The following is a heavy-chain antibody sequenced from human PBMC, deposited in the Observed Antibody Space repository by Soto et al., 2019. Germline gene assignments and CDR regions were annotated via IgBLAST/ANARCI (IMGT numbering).Heavy chain of an antibody. Sequence: SQTLSLTCAISGDSVSSNSVTWNWIRQSPSRGLEWLGRTYYRSEWYSDYAVSVQSRVTINPDTSKNQFSLQLNSVTPEDTAVYYCVRLKGKSCLDPWGQGTLVTFSS. V-gene: IGHV6-1*01. CDR2: TYYRSEWYS. CDR3: VRLKGKSCLDP. CDR1: GDSVSSNSVT. J-gene: IGHJ5*02.